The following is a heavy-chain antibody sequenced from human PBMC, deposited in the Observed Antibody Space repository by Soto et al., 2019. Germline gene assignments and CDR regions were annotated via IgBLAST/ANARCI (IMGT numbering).Heavy chain of an antibody. CDR3: AKDRRAGGNYGFDSDF. CDR2: SSATGAGT. D-gene: IGHD1-7*01. J-gene: IGHJ4*02. Sequence: EVQLLESGGGLVQPGGSLRLSCAASGFTFSSYGMTWVRQAPGKGLEWVSVSSATGAGTYYADSVKGRFTISRDISKDTLYLQMTSLRADDTAVYFCAKDRRAGGNYGFDSDFWGQGALVIVSS. V-gene: IGHV3-23*01. CDR1: GFTFSSYG.